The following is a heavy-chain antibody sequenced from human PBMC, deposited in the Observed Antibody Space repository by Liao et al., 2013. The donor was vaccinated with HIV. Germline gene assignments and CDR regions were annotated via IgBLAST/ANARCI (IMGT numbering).Heavy chain of an antibody. D-gene: IGHD2-21*01. Sequence: QVHLQESGPGLVRPSETLSLTCSVSGESMDFYYWSWLRQPAGERLEWIGRIFTSGTTYFNPSFAGRASMSQDRYRGQFALKLSSVTAADTAVYYCARDRGKAMGAYWGSTRIDAFDFWGPGTKVTVSS. CDR1: GESMDFYY. V-gene: IGHV4-4*07. CDR3: ARDRGKAMGAYWGSTRIDAFDF. J-gene: IGHJ3*01. CDR2: IFTSGTT.